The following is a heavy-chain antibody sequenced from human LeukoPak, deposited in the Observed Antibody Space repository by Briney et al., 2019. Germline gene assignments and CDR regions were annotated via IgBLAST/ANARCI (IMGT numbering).Heavy chain of an antibody. CDR2: IYYSGST. Sequence: PSETLSLTCTVSGGSISSSSYYWGWIRQPPGKGLEWIGSIYYSGSTYYNPSLKSRVTISVDTSKNQFSLKLSSVTAADTAVYYCASSSWTYYWYFDLWGRGTLVTVSS. CDR1: GGSISSSSYY. D-gene: IGHD6-13*01. CDR3: ASSSWTYYWYFDL. J-gene: IGHJ2*01. V-gene: IGHV4-39*01.